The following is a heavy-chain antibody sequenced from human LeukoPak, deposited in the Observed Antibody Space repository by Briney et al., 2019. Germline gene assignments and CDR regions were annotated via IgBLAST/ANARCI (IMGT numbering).Heavy chain of an antibody. Sequence: SETLSLTCNVTGGSISSYYWSWIRQPPGKGLEWIGYIYYSGSTDYNPSLKSRVTISVDTSKNQFSLKLSSVTAADTAVYYCARATWELPTFDYWGQGTLVTVSS. V-gene: IGHV4-59*01. J-gene: IGHJ4*02. CDR1: GGSISSYY. CDR3: ARATWELPTFDY. CDR2: IYYSGST. D-gene: IGHD1-26*01.